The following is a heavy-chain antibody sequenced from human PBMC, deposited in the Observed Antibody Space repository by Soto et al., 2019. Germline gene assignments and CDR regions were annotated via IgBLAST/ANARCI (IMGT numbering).Heavy chain of an antibody. CDR2: IIPIFGTA. Sequence: SVKVSCKASGGTFSSYAISWVRQAPGQGLEWMGGIIPIFGTANYAQKFQGRVTITADKSTSTAYMELSSLRSEDTAVYYCASGRFLEWLFPHYYYYRMDVWGQGTTVTVSS. CDR3: ASGRFLEWLFPHYYYYRMDV. CDR1: GGTFSSYA. D-gene: IGHD3-3*01. J-gene: IGHJ6*02. V-gene: IGHV1-69*06.